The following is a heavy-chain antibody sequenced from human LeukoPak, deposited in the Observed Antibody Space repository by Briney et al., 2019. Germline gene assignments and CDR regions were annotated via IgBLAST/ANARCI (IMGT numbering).Heavy chain of an antibody. Sequence: GGSLRLSCIASGFTFSAYSMNWVRQAPGKGLEWVSYISTSSGTMYYADSVKGRFTISRDDAKSSLYLQMNSLRAEDTAVYYCARRNAMDVWGQGTTVIVFS. J-gene: IGHJ6*02. CDR3: ARRNAMDV. CDR1: GFTFSAYS. CDR2: ISTSSGTM. V-gene: IGHV3-48*04.